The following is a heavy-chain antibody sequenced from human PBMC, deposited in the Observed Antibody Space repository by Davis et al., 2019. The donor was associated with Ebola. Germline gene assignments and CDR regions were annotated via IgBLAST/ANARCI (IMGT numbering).Heavy chain of an antibody. CDR1: GYTFNNYG. D-gene: IGHD2-15*01. CDR3: ARGGCSGGSCYSADY. Sequence: AASVKVSCKASGYTFNNYGISWVRQAPGQGLEWMGWISAYNGNTNYAQKLQGRVTMTTDTSTSTAYMELRSLRSDDTAVYYCARGGCSGGSCYSADYWGQGTLVTVSS. V-gene: IGHV1-18*01. CDR2: ISAYNGNT. J-gene: IGHJ4*02.